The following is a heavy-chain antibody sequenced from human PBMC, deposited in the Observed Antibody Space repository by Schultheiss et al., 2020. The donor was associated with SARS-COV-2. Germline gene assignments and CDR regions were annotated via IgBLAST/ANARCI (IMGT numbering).Heavy chain of an antibody. CDR2: IYYSGST. J-gene: IGHJ6*02. V-gene: IGHV4-31*03. CDR1: GGSISSGGYY. CDR3: VSAGMDV. Sequence: TMSLTCTVSGGSISSGGYYWSWIRQLPGKGLEWIGYIYYSGSTYYNPSLKSRVTISVDTSKNQFSLQLNSVTPEDTAVYYCVSAGMDVWGQGTTVTVSS.